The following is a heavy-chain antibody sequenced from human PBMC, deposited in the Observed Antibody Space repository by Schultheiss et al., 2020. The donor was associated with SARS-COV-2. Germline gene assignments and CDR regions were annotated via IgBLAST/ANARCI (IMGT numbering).Heavy chain of an antibody. CDR2: ISGSGGST. V-gene: IGHV3-23*01. Sequence: GGSLRLSCAASGFTVSSNYMSWVRQAPGKGLEWVSAISGSGGSTYYADSVKGRFTISRDNSKNTLYLQMNSLRAEDTAVYYCARDHGGSGSYYAFGYWGQGTLVTVSS. CDR1: GFTVSSNY. CDR3: ARDHGGSGSYYAFGY. D-gene: IGHD3-10*01. J-gene: IGHJ4*02.